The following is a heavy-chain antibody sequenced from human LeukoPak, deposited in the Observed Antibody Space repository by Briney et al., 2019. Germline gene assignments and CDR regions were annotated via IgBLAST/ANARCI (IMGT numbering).Heavy chain of an antibody. D-gene: IGHD4-17*01. J-gene: IGHJ4*02. V-gene: IGHV3-11*04. CDR1: GFNFSDYY. Sequence: PGGSLRLSCAASGFNFSDYYMTWIRQAPGKGLEWLSYIGSGGSTKNYADSVKGRFTISRDNAKNSLSLQLNSLRVEDTAVYYCAREGATVTTFDYWGQGTLVTVSS. CDR2: IGSGGSTK. CDR3: AREGATVTTFDY.